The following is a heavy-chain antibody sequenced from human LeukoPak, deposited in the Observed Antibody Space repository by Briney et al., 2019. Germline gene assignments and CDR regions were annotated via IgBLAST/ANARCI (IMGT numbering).Heavy chain of an antibody. CDR1: GFTFSSYE. CDR3: AREGYYYVWGSYSGAFDI. J-gene: IGHJ3*02. Sequence: GGSLRLSCAASGFTFSSYEMNWVRQAPGKGLEWVSYISSSGSTIYYADSVKGRFTISRDNSKNTLYLQMNSLRAEDTALYYCAREGYYYVWGSYSGAFDIWGQGTMVTVSS. CDR2: ISSSGSTI. D-gene: IGHD3-16*01. V-gene: IGHV3-48*03.